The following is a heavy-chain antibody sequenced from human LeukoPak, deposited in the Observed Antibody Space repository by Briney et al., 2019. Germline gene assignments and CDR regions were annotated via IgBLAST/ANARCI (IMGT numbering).Heavy chain of an antibody. CDR2: INHSGST. V-gene: IGHV4-34*01. D-gene: IGHD3-3*01. J-gene: IGHJ5*02. CDR1: GGSFSGYY. Sequence: SETLSLTCAVYGGSFSGYYWSWIRQPPGKALEWIGKINHSGSTNYNPSLKSRVTISVDTSKNQFSLKLSSVTAADTAVYYCARRAYDFWSGYLNWFDPWGQGTLVTVFS. CDR3: ARRAYDFWSGYLNWFDP.